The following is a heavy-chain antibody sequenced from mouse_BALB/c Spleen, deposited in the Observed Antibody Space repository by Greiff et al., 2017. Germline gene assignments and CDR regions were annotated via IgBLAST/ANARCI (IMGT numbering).Heavy chain of an antibody. J-gene: IGHJ1*01. D-gene: IGHD2-1*01. CDR1: GFTFSSYA. V-gene: IGHV5-6-5*01. CDR2: ISSGGST. CDR3: ARDGNYPWYFDV. Sequence: EVQRVESGGGLVKPGGSLKLSCAASGFTFSSYAMSWVRQTPEKRLEWVASISSGGSTYYPDSVKGRFTISRDNARNILYLQMSSLRSEDTAMYYCARDGNYPWYFDVWGAGTTVTVSS.